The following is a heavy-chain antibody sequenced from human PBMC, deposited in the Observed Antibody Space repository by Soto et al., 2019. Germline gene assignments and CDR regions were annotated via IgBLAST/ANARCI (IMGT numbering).Heavy chain of an antibody. CDR3: ARYTPITVVGAFDI. V-gene: IGHV3-48*03. D-gene: IGHD2-21*01. CDR1: GFTFSSYA. CDR2: ISSSGSTI. J-gene: IGHJ3*02. Sequence: GGSLRLSCAASGFTFSSYAMNWVRQAPGKGLEWVSYISSSGSTIYYADSVKGRFTISRDNAKNSLYLQMNSLRAEDTAVYYGARYTPITVVGAFDIWGQGTMVTVSS.